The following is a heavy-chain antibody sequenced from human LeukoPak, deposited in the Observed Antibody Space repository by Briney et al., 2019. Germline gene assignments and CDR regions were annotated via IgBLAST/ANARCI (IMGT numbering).Heavy chain of an antibody. CDR3: AKACYSDSSGYCGIDY. J-gene: IGHJ4*02. CDR1: GFTFRNYG. Sequence: GGSLRLSCAASGFTFRNYGMYWVRQAPGKGLEWVAYIRPDGSDKYHADSVKGRFSISRDNSENTVHLQMDSLRSDDTAVYYCAKACYSDSSGYCGIDYWGQGALVTVSS. V-gene: IGHV3-30*02. D-gene: IGHD3-22*01. CDR2: IRPDGSDK.